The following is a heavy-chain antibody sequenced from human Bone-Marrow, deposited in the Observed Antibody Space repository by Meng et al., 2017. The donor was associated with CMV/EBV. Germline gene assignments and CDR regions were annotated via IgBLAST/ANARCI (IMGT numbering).Heavy chain of an antibody. CDR1: GYTFTSYY. CDR2: INPSGGST. V-gene: IGHV1-46*01. Sequence: ASVKVSCKASGYTFTSYYMHWVRQAPGQGLEWMGIINPSGGSTSYAQKFQGRVTMTRDTSTSTVYMELSSLRSEDTAVYYCARGSAVRGVIVYYYGMDVWGQGTTVTVSS. D-gene: IGHD3-10*01. CDR3: ARGSAVRGVIVYYYGMDV. J-gene: IGHJ6*02.